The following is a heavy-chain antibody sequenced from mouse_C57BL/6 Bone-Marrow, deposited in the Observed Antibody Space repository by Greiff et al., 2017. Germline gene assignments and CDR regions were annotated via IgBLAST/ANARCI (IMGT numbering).Heavy chain of an antibody. D-gene: IGHD1-1*01. Sequence: VQLQESGPELVKPGASVKISCKASGYTFTDYYINWVKQRPGQGLEWIGWIFPGSGSTYYNEKFKGKATLTVDKSSSTAYMLLSSLTSEDSAVYFCARQFITTVVEYFDVWGTGTTVTVSS. CDR2: IFPGSGST. V-gene: IGHV1-75*01. CDR1: GYTFTDYY. J-gene: IGHJ1*03. CDR3: ARQFITTVVEYFDV.